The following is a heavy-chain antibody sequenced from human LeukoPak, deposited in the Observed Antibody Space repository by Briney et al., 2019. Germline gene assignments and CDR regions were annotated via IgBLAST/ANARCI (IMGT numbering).Heavy chain of an antibody. CDR1: GGSISSYY. Sequence: SETLSLTCTVSGGSISSYYWSWIRQPPGKGLEWIGYIYYSGSTNYNPSLKSRVTVSVDTSKNQFSLKLSSVTAADTAVYYCARVCSGAYYYGMDVWGQGTTVTVSS. CDR2: IYYSGST. J-gene: IGHJ6*02. V-gene: IGHV4-59*01. CDR3: ARVCSGAYYYGMDV. D-gene: IGHD2-15*01.